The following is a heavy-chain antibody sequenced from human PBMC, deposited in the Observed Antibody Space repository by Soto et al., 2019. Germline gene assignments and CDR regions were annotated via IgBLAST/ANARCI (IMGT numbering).Heavy chain of an antibody. CDR1: GYTFAGYY. Sequence: ASVKVSCKASGYTFAGYYMHWVRQAPGQGPEWMGWINPNSGGTNYAQKFQGRVTMTRDTSISTAYMELSRLRSDDTAVYYCAREHYDILPGYYGLDYWGQGPLVTVAS. CDR2: INPNSGGT. D-gene: IGHD3-9*01. CDR3: AREHYDILPGYYGLDY. J-gene: IGHJ4*02. V-gene: IGHV1-2*02.